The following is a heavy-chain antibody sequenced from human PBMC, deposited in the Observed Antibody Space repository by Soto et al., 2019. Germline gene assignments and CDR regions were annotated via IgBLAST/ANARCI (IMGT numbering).Heavy chain of an antibody. Sequence: EVQLLESGGGLVQPGGSLRLSCAASGFTFSSYAMSWVRQAPGKGLEWVSAISGSGGSTYYADSVKGRFTISRDNSKKTLYLQMNSMRAEDTAVYYCAKDLVVVVAAKDWCFDYWGQGTLVTVSS. V-gene: IGHV3-23*01. CDR1: GFTFSSYA. D-gene: IGHD2-15*01. CDR3: AKDLVVVVAAKDWCFDY. CDR2: ISGSGGST. J-gene: IGHJ4*02.